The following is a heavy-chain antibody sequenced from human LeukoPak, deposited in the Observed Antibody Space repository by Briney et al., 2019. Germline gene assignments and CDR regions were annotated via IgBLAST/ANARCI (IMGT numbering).Heavy chain of an antibody. CDR1: GGSISSSSAY. V-gene: IGHV4-39*01. CDR2: IYYSKNT. Sequence: SETLSLTCTVSGGSISSSSAYWGWIRQPPGKGSDWIGSIYYSKNTYYNPSLKSRVTISADTSKNQFSLTLGSVSATDTAVYYCVSPRGFSYGYFDYWGQGTLVTVSS. D-gene: IGHD5-18*01. CDR3: VSPRGFSYGYFDY. J-gene: IGHJ4*02.